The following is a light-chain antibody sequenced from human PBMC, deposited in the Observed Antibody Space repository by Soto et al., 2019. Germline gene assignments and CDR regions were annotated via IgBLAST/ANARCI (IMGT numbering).Light chain of an antibody. CDR3: QQYNTYPWT. CDR2: DAS. V-gene: IGKV1-5*01. J-gene: IGKJ1*01. Sequence: DIQVTQSPSTLSASVGDRVTFTCRASQSISSWLAWYQQKPGRAPKLLIYDASTLESGVPSRFSGSGSGTEFTLSISRLHPDDFATYYCQQYNTYPWTFGQGTKVEIK. CDR1: QSISSW.